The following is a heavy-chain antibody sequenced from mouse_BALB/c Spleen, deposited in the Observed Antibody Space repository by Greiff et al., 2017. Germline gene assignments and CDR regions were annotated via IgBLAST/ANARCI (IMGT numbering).Heavy chain of an antibody. V-gene: IGHV1S56*01. CDR1: GYTFTSYY. Sequence: VQLQQSGPELVKPGASVKMSCKASGYTFTSYYIHWVKQRPGQGLEWIGWIYPGDGSTKYNEKFKGKTTLTADKSSSTAYMLLSSLTSEDSAIYFCARGGFYYAMDYWGQGTSVTVSS. CDR2: IYPGDGST. CDR3: ARGGFYYAMDY. J-gene: IGHJ4*01.